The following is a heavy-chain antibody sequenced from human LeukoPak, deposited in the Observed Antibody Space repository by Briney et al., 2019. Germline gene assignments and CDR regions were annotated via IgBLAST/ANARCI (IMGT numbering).Heavy chain of an antibody. CDR1: GGSISSYY. V-gene: IGHV4-59*01. J-gene: IGHJ5*02. Sequence: SETLSLTCTVSGGSISSYYWSWIRQPPGKGLEWIGYNYYSGSTNYNPSLKSRVTISVDTSKNQFSLKLSSVTAADTAVYYCARGYCSGGSCWFDPWGQGTLVTVSS. CDR2: NYYSGST. CDR3: ARGYCSGGSCWFDP. D-gene: IGHD2-15*01.